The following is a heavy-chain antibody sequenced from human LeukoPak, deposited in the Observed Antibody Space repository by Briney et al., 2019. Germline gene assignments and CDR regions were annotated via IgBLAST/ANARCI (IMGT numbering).Heavy chain of an antibody. D-gene: IGHD2-15*01. Sequence: PGGSLRLSCAVSGVTFTDYYMDWVRQAPGKGLEWVGRARNKANSHTTDYAASVKGRFTISRDDSKNSLYLQMNSLKTEDTAVYYCARVDCSGGNCFFGHWGQGTLVTVSS. J-gene: IGHJ1*01. CDR1: GVTFTDYY. CDR2: ARNKANSHTT. V-gene: IGHV3-72*01. CDR3: ARVDCSGGNCFFGH.